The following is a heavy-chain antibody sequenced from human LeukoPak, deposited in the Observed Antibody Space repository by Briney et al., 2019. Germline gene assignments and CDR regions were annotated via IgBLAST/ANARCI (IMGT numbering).Heavy chain of an antibody. CDR2: INPKSGGT. CDR1: GYTFTGNY. Sequence: AAVNVSCKASGYTFTGNYIHWVRKTPGPGLEWMGWINPKSGGTNYAQKFQGRVTMTRDTPTRPAYMELSRLRSDDTDLYFCARNSSRDAKFDPWGQGTLVTVSS. D-gene: IGHD6-13*01. J-gene: IGHJ5*02. CDR3: ARNSSRDAKFDP. V-gene: IGHV1-2*02.